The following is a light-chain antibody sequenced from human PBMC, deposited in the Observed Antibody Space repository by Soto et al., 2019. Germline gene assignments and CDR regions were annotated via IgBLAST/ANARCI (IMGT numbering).Light chain of an antibody. CDR1: SGHSSYA. Sequence: QPVLTQSPSASASLGASVKLTCTLSSGHSSYAIAWHQQQPEKGPRYLMKLNSDGSHSKGDGIPDRFSGSSSGAERYLTISGLQSEDQADYHCHTWVRGIYVFGTGTKRAVL. CDR3: HTWVRGIYV. V-gene: IGLV4-69*01. CDR2: LNSDGSH. J-gene: IGLJ1*01.